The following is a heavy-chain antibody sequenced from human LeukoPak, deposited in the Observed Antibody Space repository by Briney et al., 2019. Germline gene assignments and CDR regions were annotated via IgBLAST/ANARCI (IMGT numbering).Heavy chain of an antibody. CDR3: ARDHGGNGRVGFDY. CDR1: GFTVSSNY. J-gene: IGHJ4*02. D-gene: IGHD4-23*01. Sequence: PGGSLRLSCAASGFTVSSNYMSWVRQAPGKGLEWVSVIYSGGSTYYADSVKSRFTISRDNSKNTLYLQMNSLRAEDTAVYYCARDHGGNGRVGFDYWGQGTLVTVSS. CDR2: IYSGGST. V-gene: IGHV3-66*01.